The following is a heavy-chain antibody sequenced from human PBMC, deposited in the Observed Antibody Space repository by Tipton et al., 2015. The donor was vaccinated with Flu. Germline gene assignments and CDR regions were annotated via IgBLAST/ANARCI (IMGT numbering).Heavy chain of an antibody. CDR2: INPSGGST. Sequence: QLVQSGAEVKKPGASAKVSCKASGYTFTSYYMHWVRQAPGQGLEWMGIINPSGGSTSYAQKFQGRVTMTRDTSTSTVYMELSSLRSEDTAVYYCARDRVTMIAQYYFDYWGQGTLVTVSS. CDR1: GYTFTSYY. D-gene: IGHD3-22*01. J-gene: IGHJ4*02. V-gene: IGHV1-46*01. CDR3: ARDRVTMIAQYYFDY.